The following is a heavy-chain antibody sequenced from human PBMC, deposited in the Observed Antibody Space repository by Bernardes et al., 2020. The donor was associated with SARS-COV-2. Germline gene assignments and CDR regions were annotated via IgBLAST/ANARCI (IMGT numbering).Heavy chain of an antibody. V-gene: IGHV3-9*01. CDR2: ISWNSGSI. Sequence: GGSLRLSCAASGFTFDDYAMHWVRQAPGKGLEWVSGISWNSGSIGYADSVKGRFTISRDNAKNSLYLQMNSLRAEDTALYYCAKHGDYFDYWGQGTLVTVSS. CDR3: AKHGDYFDY. J-gene: IGHJ4*02. CDR1: GFTFDDYA.